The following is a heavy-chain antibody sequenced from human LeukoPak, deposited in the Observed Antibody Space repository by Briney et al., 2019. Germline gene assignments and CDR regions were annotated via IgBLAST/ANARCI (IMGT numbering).Heavy chain of an antibody. CDR3: ARDLTSVPTR. D-gene: IGHD4-17*01. Sequence: GSLRLSCAASGFTFSSHSMNWVRQAPGKGLEWVSYISSTGNTKHYVDSVKGRFTISRDNAKNSVYLQMNSLRDEDTAVYYCARDLTSVPTRWGRGTPVTVSS. V-gene: IGHV3-48*02. CDR2: ISSTGNTK. J-gene: IGHJ4*02. CDR1: GFTFSSHS.